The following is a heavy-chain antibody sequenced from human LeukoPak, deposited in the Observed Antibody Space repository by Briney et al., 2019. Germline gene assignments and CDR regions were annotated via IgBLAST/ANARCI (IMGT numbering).Heavy chain of an antibody. CDR1: GYTFTSYG. CDR3: ARDMAAGPDY. V-gene: IGHV1-18*01. D-gene: IGHD6-6*01. Sequence: ASVKVSCKASGYTFTSYGISWVRQAPGQGGEGMGWISAYNGNTNYAQNLQGRGTMITETATDTAHTERRSRGSDDTAVYYCARDMAAGPDYWGQGTLVTVSS. J-gene: IGHJ4*02. CDR2: ISAYNGNT.